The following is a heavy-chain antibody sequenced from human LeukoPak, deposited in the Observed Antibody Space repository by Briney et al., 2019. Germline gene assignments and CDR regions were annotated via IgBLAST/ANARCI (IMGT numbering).Heavy chain of an antibody. J-gene: IGHJ4*02. CDR1: GGTFSSYA. V-gene: IGHV1-69*13. CDR3: AREWGYCSSTSCPPGY. Sequence: SVKVSCKASGGTFSSYAISWVRQAPGQGLEWMGGIIPIFGTANYAQKFQGRVTITADDSTSTAYMELSSLRSEDTAVYYCAREWGYCSSTSCPPGYWGQGTLVTVSS. CDR2: IIPIFGTA. D-gene: IGHD2-2*01.